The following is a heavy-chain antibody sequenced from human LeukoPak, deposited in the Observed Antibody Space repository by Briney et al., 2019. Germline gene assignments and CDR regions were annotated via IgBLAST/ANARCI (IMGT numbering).Heavy chain of an antibody. V-gene: IGHV1-2*02. Sequence: ASVKVSCKASGYTFTGYYMHWVRQAPGQGLEWMGWINPNSGGTNYAQKFQGRVTMTRDTSISTAYMELSRLRSDDTAVYYCARVSYAPGSGNFDYWGQGTLVTVSS. D-gene: IGHD3-10*01. J-gene: IGHJ4*02. CDR2: INPNSGGT. CDR1: GYTFTGYY. CDR3: ARVSYAPGSGNFDY.